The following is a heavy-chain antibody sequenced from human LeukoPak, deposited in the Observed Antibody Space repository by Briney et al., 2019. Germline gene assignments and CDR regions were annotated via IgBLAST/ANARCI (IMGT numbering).Heavy chain of an antibody. CDR3: ARLTPEYLWFGELHPFRIRFDP. Sequence: SETLSLTCTVSGYSISIGYYWGWIRQPPGKGLEWIGSIYYSGSTYYNPSLKSRVTISVDTSKNQFSLKLSSVTAADTAVYYCARLTPEYLWFGELHPFRIRFDPWGQGTLVTVSS. CDR1: GYSISIGYY. D-gene: IGHD3-10*01. V-gene: IGHV4-38-2*02. J-gene: IGHJ5*02. CDR2: IYYSGST.